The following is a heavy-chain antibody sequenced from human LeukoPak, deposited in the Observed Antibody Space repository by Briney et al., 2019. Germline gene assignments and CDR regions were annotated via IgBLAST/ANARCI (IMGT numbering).Heavy chain of an antibody. J-gene: IGHJ4*02. V-gene: IGHV1-24*01. CDR3: ATAPRNYYDSSGYYDY. CDR2: FDPEDGET. Sequence: ASVKVSCKVSGYTLTELSMHWVRQAPGKGLEWMGGFDPEDGETIYAQKFQGRVTMTEDTSTDTAHMELSSLRSEDTAVYYCATAPRNYYDSSGYYDYWGQGTLVTVSS. CDR1: GYTLTELS. D-gene: IGHD3-22*01.